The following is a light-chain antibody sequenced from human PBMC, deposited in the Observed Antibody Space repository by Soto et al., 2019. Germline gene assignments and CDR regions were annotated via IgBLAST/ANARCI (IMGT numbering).Light chain of an antibody. Sequence: EVMLTQSPGTLSLSPGEGATLACRASQSLRSTYLAWYQQKPGQAPRLLIYGASSRATGIPDRFSGSGSGTDFTLTISRLEPEDFAVYYCQQYGSSPITFGQGTRLEIK. CDR3: QQYGSSPIT. CDR1: QSLRSTY. V-gene: IGKV3-20*01. CDR2: GAS. J-gene: IGKJ5*01.